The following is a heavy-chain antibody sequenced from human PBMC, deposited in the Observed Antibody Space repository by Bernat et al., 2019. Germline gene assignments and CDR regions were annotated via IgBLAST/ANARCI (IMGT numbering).Heavy chain of an antibody. V-gene: IGHV3-23*02. CDR2: ISGSGNSR. D-gene: IGHD1-26*01. CDR3: ARRGPAQWGPFDH. Sequence: EVQLLESGGGLVQPGGSLRLSCAASGFTFSSNAMTWVRQAPGKGLEGVAAISGSGNSRYNGDSGKGRFTISRDNTKDTLYVQMNSMGAEDTDVDYCARRGPAQWGPFDHWGQGALVTVSS. CDR1: GFTFSSNA. J-gene: IGHJ4*02.